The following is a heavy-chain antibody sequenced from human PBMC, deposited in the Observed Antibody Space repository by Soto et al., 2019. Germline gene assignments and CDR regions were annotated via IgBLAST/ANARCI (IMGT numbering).Heavy chain of an antibody. D-gene: IGHD2-21*02. CDR2: IVPIVDTS. CDR3: ARGGEVVLVPAPLNH. V-gene: IGHV1-69*13. CDR1: GGTFSSYA. J-gene: IGHJ5*02. Sequence: ASVKVSCTTSGGTFSSYAISWVRQAPGQGLERMGGIVPIVDTSTYAQKFQGRVTITADESTSTVYMELSSLRSEDRAVYYCARGGEVVLVPAPLNHWGRGTLVTVSS.